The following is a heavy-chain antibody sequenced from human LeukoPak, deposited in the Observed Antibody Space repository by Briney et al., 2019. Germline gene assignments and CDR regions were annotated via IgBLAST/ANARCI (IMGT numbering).Heavy chain of an antibody. D-gene: IGHD5-18*01. CDR2: IVVGSGNT. CDR3: ARDEGRGYSYGSGAFDI. CDR1: GFTFTSSA. V-gene: IGHV1-58*01. Sequence: GASVKVSCKASGFTFTSSAVQWVRQARGQRLEWIGWIVVGSGNTNYAQKFQERVTITRDMSTSTAYMELSSLRSEDTAVYYCARDEGRGYSYGSGAFDIWGQGTMVTVSS. J-gene: IGHJ3*02.